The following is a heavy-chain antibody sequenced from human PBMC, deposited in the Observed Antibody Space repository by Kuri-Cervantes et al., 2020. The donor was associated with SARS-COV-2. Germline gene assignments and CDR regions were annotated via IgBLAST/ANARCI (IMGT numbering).Heavy chain of an antibody. Sequence: GSLRLSCTVSGDSISNYYWSWIRQPPGKGLEWIGYIYYSGSTNYNPSLKSRVTISVDTSTNQFSLKLSSVTAADTAVYYCARLTTITIFGVVTSPGWFDPWGQGTLVTVSS. CDR1: GDSISNYY. CDR2: IYYSGST. J-gene: IGHJ5*02. CDR3: ARLTTITIFGVVTSPGWFDP. V-gene: IGHV4-59*01. D-gene: IGHD3-3*01.